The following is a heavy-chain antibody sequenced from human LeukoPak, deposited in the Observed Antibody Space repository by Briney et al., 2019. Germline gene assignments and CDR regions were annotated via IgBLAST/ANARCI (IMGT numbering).Heavy chain of an antibody. CDR3: ARKAEDSGSYWAFAL. CDR2: IDWDGDK. Sequence: SGPALVKPTQTLTLTCTFSGFSLSTSGMCVSWIRQPPGTALEWLARIDWDGDKYYSTSLKARLTISKDTSKNQVVLTMTNMDPVDTATYYCARKAEDSGSYWAFALWGQGTMVTVSS. D-gene: IGHD1-26*01. CDR1: GFSLSTSGMC. J-gene: IGHJ3*01. V-gene: IGHV2-70*11.